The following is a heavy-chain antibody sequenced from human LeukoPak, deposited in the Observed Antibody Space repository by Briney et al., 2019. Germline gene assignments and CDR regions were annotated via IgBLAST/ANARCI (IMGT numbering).Heavy chain of an antibody. CDR1: GDSISSYY. D-gene: IGHD6-6*01. CDR3: ARQYSSSSHFDY. CDR2: IYTSGST. V-gene: IGHV4-4*09. J-gene: IGHJ4*02. Sequence: SETLSLTCTVSGDSISSYYWSWIRQPPGKGLEWIGYIYTSGSTNYNPSLKSRVTISVDTSKNQFSLKLSSVTAADTAVYYCARQYSSSSHFDYWGQGTLVTVSS.